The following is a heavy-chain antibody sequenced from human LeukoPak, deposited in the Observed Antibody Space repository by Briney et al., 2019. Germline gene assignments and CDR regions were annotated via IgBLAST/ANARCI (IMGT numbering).Heavy chain of an antibody. Sequence: SVKVSCKASGGTFSSYAISWVRQAPGQGLEWVGRIIPILGIANYAQMLQGRVTITADKSTSTAYMELSSLRSEDTAVYYCARAGTVTNWDYFDYWGQGTLVTVSS. D-gene: IGHD4-17*01. CDR2: IIPILGIA. J-gene: IGHJ4*02. V-gene: IGHV1-69*04. CDR1: GGTFSSYA. CDR3: ARAGTVTNWDYFDY.